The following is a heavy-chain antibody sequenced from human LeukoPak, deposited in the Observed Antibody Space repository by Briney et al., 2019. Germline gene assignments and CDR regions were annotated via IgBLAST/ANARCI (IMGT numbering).Heavy chain of an antibody. J-gene: IGHJ4*02. CDR3: GRLNLPAVSGAFDY. Sequence: SETLSLTCTVSGGSISTYYWSWIRQPAAKGLDWIGRIHSSGTTHYNPSLRSRVTLSIATSKNQFSLKLSAVTAADTAVYYCGRLNLPAVSGAFDYWGQGTLVTVSS. CDR2: IHSSGTT. CDR1: GGSISTYY. D-gene: IGHD2-2*01. V-gene: IGHV4-4*07.